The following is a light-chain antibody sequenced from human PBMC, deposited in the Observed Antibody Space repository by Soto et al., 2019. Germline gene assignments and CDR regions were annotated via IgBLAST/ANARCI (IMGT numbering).Light chain of an antibody. Sequence: QSVLTQPASVSGSPGQSITISCTGTSSDVGGYYYVSWYQHHPGKAPKVIIYEGIKRPSGVSNRFSGSNSGSTASLTISGLQAEDEADYYCCSYVGATTYVFGTGTKVTV. CDR3: CSYVGATTYV. CDR2: EGI. V-gene: IGLV2-23*01. J-gene: IGLJ1*01. CDR1: SSDVGGYYY.